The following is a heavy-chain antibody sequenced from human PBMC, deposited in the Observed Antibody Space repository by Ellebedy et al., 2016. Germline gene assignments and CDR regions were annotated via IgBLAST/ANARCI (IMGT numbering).Heavy chain of an antibody. CDR3: MTDRAAISGVGPV. CDR2: IYTAINM. V-gene: IGHV3-53*01. Sequence: GESLKISXAASGFNVSNYYMSWVRQAPGKGLEWVSVIYTAINMYYSDSVRGRFTISSDKSKNTLYLQMNSLRAEDTAVYYCMTDRAAISGVGPVWGKGTSVTVS. CDR1: GFNVSNYY. D-gene: IGHD3-3*01. J-gene: IGHJ6*03.